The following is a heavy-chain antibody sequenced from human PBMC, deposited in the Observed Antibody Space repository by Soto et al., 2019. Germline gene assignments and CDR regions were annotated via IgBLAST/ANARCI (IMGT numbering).Heavy chain of an antibody. CDR2: MSHDGSKT. D-gene: IGHD3-3*01. Sequence: GGSLRLSCTTSGFLFNTYAMHWVRQAPGKGLEWVAVMSHDGSKTYYADSVKGRFTISRDNSRNTLYLQMNSLRAEDTAVYYCARNMYYDFWSGKVNYGMDVWGQGTTVTVSS. CDR3: ARNMYYDFWSGKVNYGMDV. J-gene: IGHJ6*02. V-gene: IGHV3-30-3*01. CDR1: GFLFNTYA.